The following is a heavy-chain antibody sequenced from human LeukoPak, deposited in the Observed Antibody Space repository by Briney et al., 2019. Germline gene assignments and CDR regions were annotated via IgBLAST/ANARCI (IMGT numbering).Heavy chain of an antibody. J-gene: IGHJ4*02. D-gene: IGHD3-10*01. Sequence: GASVKVSCKASGGTFSSYAISWVRQAPGQGLEWMGGIIPIFGTANYAQKFQGRVTITADESTSTAYMELSSLRSEDTAVYYCARGPTMVRGVIINRRFDYWGQGTLVTVSS. V-gene: IGHV1-69*13. CDR1: GGTFSSYA. CDR2: IIPIFGTA. CDR3: ARGPTMVRGVIINRRFDY.